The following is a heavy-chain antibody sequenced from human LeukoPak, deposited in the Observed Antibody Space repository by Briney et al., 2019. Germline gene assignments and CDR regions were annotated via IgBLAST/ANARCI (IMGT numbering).Heavy chain of an antibody. D-gene: IGHD6-13*01. CDR1: GGSFSGYY. V-gene: IGHV4-34*01. Sequence: SETLSLTCAVYGGSFSGYYWSWTRQPPGKGLEWIGEINHSGSTNYNPSLKSRVTISVDTSKNQFSLKLSSVTAADTAVYYCARIRQQLVRFFWFDPWGQGALVTVSS. J-gene: IGHJ5*02. CDR3: ARIRQQLVRFFWFDP. CDR2: INHSGST.